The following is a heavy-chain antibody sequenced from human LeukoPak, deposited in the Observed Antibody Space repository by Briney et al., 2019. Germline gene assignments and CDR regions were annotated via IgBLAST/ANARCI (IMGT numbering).Heavy chain of an antibody. Sequence: PSQTLSLTCTVSGGSISSGGYYWSWIRQHPGKGLEWIGYIYYSGSTYYNPSLKSRVTISVDTSKNQFSLMLISVTAADTAVYYCARQRDGYNWGFDNWGQGTLVTVSS. CDR3: ARQRDGYNWGFDN. CDR2: IYYSGST. J-gene: IGHJ4*02. CDR1: GGSISSGGYY. V-gene: IGHV4-31*03. D-gene: IGHD5-24*01.